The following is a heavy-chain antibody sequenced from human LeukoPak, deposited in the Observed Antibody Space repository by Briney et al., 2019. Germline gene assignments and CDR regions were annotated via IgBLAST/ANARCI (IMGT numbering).Heavy chain of an antibody. Sequence: ASVKVSCKASGYTFTGYYMHWVRQAPGQGLEWMGWINPNSGGTNYAQKFQGRVTMTGDTSISTAYMELSRLTSDDTAVYYCARVRYSSSWTFDYWGQGTLVTVSS. D-gene: IGHD6-13*01. CDR2: INPNSGGT. CDR3: ARVRYSSSWTFDY. CDR1: GYTFTGYY. J-gene: IGHJ4*02. V-gene: IGHV1-2*02.